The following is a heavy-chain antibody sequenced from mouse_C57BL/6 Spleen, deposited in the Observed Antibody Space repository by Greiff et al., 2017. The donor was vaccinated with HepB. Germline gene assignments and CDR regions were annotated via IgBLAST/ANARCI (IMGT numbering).Heavy chain of an antibody. V-gene: IGHV5-17*01. D-gene: IGHD2-2*01. CDR1: GFTFSDYG. CDR3: ARDPYGYGSWFAY. Sequence: EVNLVESGGGLVKPGGSLKLSCAASGFTFSDYGMHWVRQAPEKGLEWVAYISSGSSTIYYADTVKGRFTISRDNAKNTLFLQMTSLRSEDTAMYYCARDPYGYGSWFAYWGQGTLVTVSA. CDR2: ISSGSSTI. J-gene: IGHJ3*01.